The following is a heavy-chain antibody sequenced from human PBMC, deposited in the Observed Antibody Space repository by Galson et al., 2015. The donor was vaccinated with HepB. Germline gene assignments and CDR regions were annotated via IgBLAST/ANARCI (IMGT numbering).Heavy chain of an antibody. V-gene: IGHV3-30*18. J-gene: IGHJ6*02. CDR3: AKAQPSGRYFYGVDV. Sequence: SLRLACAASGFTFSSYGMHWVRQTPDKGLEWVAVVSYDGSYENYADSVKGRFTISRDNSKNTLYLQMSSLRVEDTAIYYCAKAQPSGRYFYGVDVWGQGTTVTVSS. CDR1: GFTFSSYG. CDR2: VSYDGSYE. D-gene: IGHD1-26*01.